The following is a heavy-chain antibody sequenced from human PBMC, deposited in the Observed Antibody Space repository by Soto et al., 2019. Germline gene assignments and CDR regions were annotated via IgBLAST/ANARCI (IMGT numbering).Heavy chain of an antibody. J-gene: IGHJ4*02. D-gene: IGHD2-8*01. CDR2: IYYSGST. V-gene: IGHV4-59*01. CDR3: ARGGANGVTFDY. CDR1: GGSISSYY. Sequence: SETLSLTCTVSGGSISSYYWSWIRQPPGKGLEWIGYIYYSGSTNYNPSLKSRVTISVDTSKNQFSLKLSSVTAADTAVYYCARGGANGVTFDYWGQGTLVTVSS.